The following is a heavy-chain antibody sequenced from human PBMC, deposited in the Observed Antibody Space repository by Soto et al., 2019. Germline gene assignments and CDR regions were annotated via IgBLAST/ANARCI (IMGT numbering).Heavy chain of an antibody. CDR1: GFTFSSYG. D-gene: IGHD6-19*01. J-gene: IGHJ6*02. CDR2: IWYDGSNK. V-gene: IGHV3-33*01. CDR3: AREEMHFTGKVVAHYYYYGMDV. Sequence: QVQLVESGGGVVQPGRSLRLSCAASGFTFSSYGMHWVRQAPGKGLEWVAVIWYDGSNKYYADSVKGRFTISRDNSKNTLYLQMNSLRAEDTAVYYCAREEMHFTGKVVAHYYYYGMDVWGQGTTVTVSS.